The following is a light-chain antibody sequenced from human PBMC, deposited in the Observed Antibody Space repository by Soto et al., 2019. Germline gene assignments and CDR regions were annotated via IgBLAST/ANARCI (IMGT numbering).Light chain of an antibody. CDR1: QSVGSY. Sequence: DIVLTQSPATLSLSPGEIATLSCRASQSVGSYFAWYQQKPGQAPRLLLYDGSNRATGIPARFSGSGSGSDFTLTISSLEPEDFAVYYCQQRSNWPPLTFGGGTRVEMK. V-gene: IGKV3-11*01. CDR3: QQRSNWPPLT. J-gene: IGKJ4*01. CDR2: DGS.